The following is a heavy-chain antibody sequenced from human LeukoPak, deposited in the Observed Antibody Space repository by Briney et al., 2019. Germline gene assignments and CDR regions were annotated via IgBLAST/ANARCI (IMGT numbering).Heavy chain of an antibody. CDR1: GFTFSNAW. CDR3: TSFGGDFLSGYPYYFDY. D-gene: IGHD3-3*01. CDR2: IKSKTDGGTT. V-gene: IGHV3-15*01. Sequence: GGSLRLSCAASGFTFSNAWMSWVRQAPGKGLEWVGRIKSKTDGGTTDYAAPVKGRFTISRDDSKNTLYLQMNSLKTQDTAVYYCTSFGGDFLSGYPYYFDYWAQGTLVTVSS. J-gene: IGHJ4*02.